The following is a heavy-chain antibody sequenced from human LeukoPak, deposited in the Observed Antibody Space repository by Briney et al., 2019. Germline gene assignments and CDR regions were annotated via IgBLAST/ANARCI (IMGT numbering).Heavy chain of an antibody. CDR1: GFTFSNYA. Sequence: QPGRSLRLSCAASGFTFSNYAMHWVRQAPGKGLEWVAVISYDASNKYYADSVKGRFTISRDNSKNTLYLQMNSLRSEDTAVYYCARDDYGDYGLLDFWGQGTLVTVSS. V-gene: IGHV3-30-3*01. D-gene: IGHD4-17*01. CDR3: ARDDYGDYGLLDF. J-gene: IGHJ4*02. CDR2: ISYDASNK.